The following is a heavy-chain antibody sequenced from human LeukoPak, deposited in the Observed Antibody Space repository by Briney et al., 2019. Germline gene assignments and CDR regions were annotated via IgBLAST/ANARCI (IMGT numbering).Heavy chain of an antibody. J-gene: IGHJ3*02. Sequence: GGSLRLSCAASGFTFSSYGMHWVRQAPGKGLEWVAVISYDGSNKYYADSVKGRFTISRDNSKNTLYLQMNSLRAEDTAVYYCAKESGPKGYAFDIWGQGTMVTVSS. CDR1: GFTFSSYG. CDR3: AKESGPKGYAFDI. V-gene: IGHV3-30*18. D-gene: IGHD1-1*01. CDR2: ISYDGSNK.